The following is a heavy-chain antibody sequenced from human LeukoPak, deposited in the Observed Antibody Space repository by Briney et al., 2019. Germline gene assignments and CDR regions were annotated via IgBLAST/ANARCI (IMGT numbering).Heavy chain of an antibody. Sequence: SETLSLTCTVSGVSISGISWSWIRQPPGKALEWIGYLSDSGTTSYNPSLKSRVSISGDTSRNQFSLNLTSVTAADTAVYYCARKSRYYYYMDVWGKGTTATVCS. V-gene: IGHV4-59*08. CDR2: LSDSGTT. CDR3: ARKSRYYYYMDV. J-gene: IGHJ6*03. CDR1: GVSISGIS.